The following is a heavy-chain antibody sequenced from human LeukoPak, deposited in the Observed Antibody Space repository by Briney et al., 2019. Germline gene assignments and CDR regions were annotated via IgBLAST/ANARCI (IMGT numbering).Heavy chain of an antibody. J-gene: IGHJ4*02. CDR2: IRYDGGNK. D-gene: IGHD3-3*01. Sequence: GGSLRLSCAASGFTFSSYGMHWVRQAPGKGLEWVAFIRYDGGNKYYADSVKGRFTISRDNSKNTLYLQMNSLRAEDTAVYYCAKILGRSDVLRFLESELVLDYWGQGTLVTVSS. V-gene: IGHV3-30*02. CDR1: GFTFSSYG. CDR3: AKILGRSDVLRFLESELVLDY.